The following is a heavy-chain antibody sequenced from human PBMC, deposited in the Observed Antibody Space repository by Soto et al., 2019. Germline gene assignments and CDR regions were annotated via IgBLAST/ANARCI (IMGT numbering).Heavy chain of an antibody. CDR1: GYTFTSYA. CDR3: ARGDFDYYYSSGYYLDY. J-gene: IGHJ4*02. Sequence: QVQLVQSGAEVKKPGASVKVSCKASGYTFTSYAISWVRQAPGQGLEWMGWISAYNGNTNYAQKLQGRVTLTTDTSTSTAYMELRSLRSDDTAVYYCARGDFDYYYSSGYYLDYWGQGTLVTVSS. V-gene: IGHV1-18*01. D-gene: IGHD3-22*01. CDR2: ISAYNGNT.